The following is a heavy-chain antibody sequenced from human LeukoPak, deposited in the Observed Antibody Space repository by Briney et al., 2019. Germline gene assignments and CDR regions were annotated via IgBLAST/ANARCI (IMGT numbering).Heavy chain of an antibody. CDR1: GVSISSYY. J-gene: IGHJ5*02. CDR3: ARQARYSSGWDA. D-gene: IGHD6-19*01. CDR2: IYYSGRT. V-gene: IGHV4-59*08. Sequence: PSETLSLTCTVSGVSISSYYWSWIRQPPGKGLEWIGYIYYSGRTNYNPTPRHPVTISADTPKNQQSLHLSSVTAADTAVYHWARQARYSSGWDACGQGTLVTLSS.